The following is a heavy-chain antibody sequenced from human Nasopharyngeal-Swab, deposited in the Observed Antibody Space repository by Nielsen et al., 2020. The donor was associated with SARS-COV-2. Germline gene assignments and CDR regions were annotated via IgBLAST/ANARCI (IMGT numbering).Heavy chain of an antibody. CDR2: ISSSSSTI. Sequence: GESLQISCAASGFIFSSYSMNWVRQAPGKGLEWVSYISSSSSTIYYADSVKGRFTISRDNAKNSLYLQMNSLRDEDTAVYYCARGATILGGHASRMDVWGQGTTVTVSS. J-gene: IGHJ6*02. D-gene: IGHD3-3*01. V-gene: IGHV3-48*02. CDR3: ARGATILGGHASRMDV. CDR1: GFIFSSYS.